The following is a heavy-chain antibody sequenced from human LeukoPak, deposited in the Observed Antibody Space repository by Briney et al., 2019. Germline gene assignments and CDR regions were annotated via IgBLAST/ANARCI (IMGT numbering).Heavy chain of an antibody. Sequence: GGSLRLSCAASGFTFSSFWMSWVRQSPWKGLEWVANIKQDGSEKYYVDSVKGRFTISRHNAKNSLYLQMNSLRAEDTAVYYCARARVYDSSGYYSYYFDYWGQGTLVTVSS. J-gene: IGHJ4*02. CDR1: GFTFSSFW. V-gene: IGHV3-7*01. CDR2: IKQDGSEK. D-gene: IGHD3-22*01. CDR3: ARARVYDSSGYYSYYFDY.